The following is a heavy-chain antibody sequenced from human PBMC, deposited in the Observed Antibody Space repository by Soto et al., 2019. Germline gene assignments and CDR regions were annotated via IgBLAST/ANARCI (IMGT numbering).Heavy chain of an antibody. CDR3: ARDKDTAMASGAFDI. Sequence: QVQLVESGGGVVQPGRSLRLSCAASGFTFSSYAMHWVRQAPGKGLEWVAVISYDGSNKYYADSVKGRFTISRDNSKNTLYLQMNRLRAEDTAVYYCARDKDTAMASGAFDIWGQGTMVTVSS. V-gene: IGHV3-30-3*01. J-gene: IGHJ3*02. CDR2: ISYDGSNK. CDR1: GFTFSSYA. D-gene: IGHD5-18*01.